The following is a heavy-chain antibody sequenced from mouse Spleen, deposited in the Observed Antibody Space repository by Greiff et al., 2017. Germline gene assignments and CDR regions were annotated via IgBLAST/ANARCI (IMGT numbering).Heavy chain of an antibody. CDR1: GYTFTNYW. CDR3: ARPWDDEYFDV. V-gene: IGHV1-63*02. CDR2: IYPGGGYT. D-gene: IGHD4-1*01. J-gene: IGHJ1*01. Sequence: VKLQESGAELVRPGTSVKISCKASGYTFTNYWLGWVKQRPGHGLEWIGDIYPGGGYTNYNEKFKGKATLTADTSSSTAYMQLSSLTSEDSAVYFCARPWDDEYFDVWGAGTTVTVSS.